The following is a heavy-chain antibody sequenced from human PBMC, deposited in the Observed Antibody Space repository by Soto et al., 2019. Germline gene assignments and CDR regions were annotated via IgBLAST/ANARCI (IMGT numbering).Heavy chain of an antibody. Sequence: SVKVSCKASGCTFSSYAISCVRQAPGQVLEWMGGIIPIFGTANYAQKFQGRVTITADESTSTAYMELSSLRSGDTAVYYCASSYGSGSYYRGMTYYYYGMDVWGQGTTVTVSS. D-gene: IGHD3-10*01. CDR2: IIPIFGTA. V-gene: IGHV1-69*13. CDR1: GCTFSSYA. J-gene: IGHJ6*02. CDR3: ASSYGSGSYYRGMTYYYYGMDV.